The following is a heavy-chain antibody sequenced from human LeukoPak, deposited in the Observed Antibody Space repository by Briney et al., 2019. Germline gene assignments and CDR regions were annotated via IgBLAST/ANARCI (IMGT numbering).Heavy chain of an antibody. CDR3: ARSYGYSSSWYGSDWFDP. CDR2: IYYSGST. CDR1: GGSISNYY. Sequence: SETLSLTCTVSGGSISNYYWSWVRQPPGKGLEWIGYIYYSGSTNYNPSLKSRVRISVDTSKNQFSLKLSSVTAADTAKYYCARSYGYSSSWYGSDWFDPWGQGTPVTVSS. D-gene: IGHD6-13*01. J-gene: IGHJ5*02. V-gene: IGHV4-59*08.